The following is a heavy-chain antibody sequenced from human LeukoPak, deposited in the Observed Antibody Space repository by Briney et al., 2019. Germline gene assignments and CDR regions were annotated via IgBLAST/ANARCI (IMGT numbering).Heavy chain of an antibody. CDR3: ARGGRGYCSGGSCYPRH. J-gene: IGHJ4*02. V-gene: IGHV1-18*01. Sequence: ASVKVSCKASGYTFNSYGISWVRQAPGQGLEWMGWISAYNGNTNYAQKLQGRVTMTTDTSTSTAYMELRSLRSDDTAVYCCARGGRGYCSGGSCYPRHWGQGTLVTVSS. CDR1: GYTFNSYG. CDR2: ISAYNGNT. D-gene: IGHD2-15*01.